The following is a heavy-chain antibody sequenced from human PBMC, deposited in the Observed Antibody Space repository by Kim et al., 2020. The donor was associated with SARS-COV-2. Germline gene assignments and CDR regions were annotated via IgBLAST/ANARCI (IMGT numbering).Heavy chain of an antibody. D-gene: IGHD2-15*01. CDR2: ISYDGSNK. Sequence: GGSLRLSCAASGFTFSSYAMHWVRQAPGKGLEWVAVISYDGSNKYYADSVKGRFTISRDNSKNTLYLQMNSLRAEDTAVYYCAIDHCSGGSCYDLYNWFDPWGQGTLVTVSS. J-gene: IGHJ5*02. CDR3: AIDHCSGGSCYDLYNWFDP. V-gene: IGHV3-30*04. CDR1: GFTFSSYA.